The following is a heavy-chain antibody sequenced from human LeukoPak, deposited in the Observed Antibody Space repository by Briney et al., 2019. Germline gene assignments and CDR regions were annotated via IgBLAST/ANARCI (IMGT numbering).Heavy chain of an antibody. J-gene: IGHJ4*02. CDR2: ISYDGSNK. CDR3: ARGSPLAVAAAGTNFDY. D-gene: IGHD6-13*01. Sequence: GGSLRLSCAASGFTFSSYAMHWVRQAPGKGLEWVAVISYDGSNKYYADSVKGRFTISRDNSKNTLYLQVNSLRAEDTAVYYCARGSPLAVAAAGTNFDYWGQGTLVTVSS. CDR1: GFTFSSYA. V-gene: IGHV3-30*14.